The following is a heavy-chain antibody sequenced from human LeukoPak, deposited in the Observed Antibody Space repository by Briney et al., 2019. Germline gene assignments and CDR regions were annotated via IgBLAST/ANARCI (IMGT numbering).Heavy chain of an antibody. Sequence: GRSLRLSCATSGFTFSSYGMNWVRQAPGKGLEWVSYVSSSDSTIYYADSVKGRFTISRDSAKNSLYLQMNSLRAEDTAVYYCARELVATNYFDYWGQGTLVTVSS. D-gene: IGHD5-12*01. V-gene: IGHV3-48*04. CDR1: GFTFSSYG. CDR3: ARELVATNYFDY. CDR2: VSSSDSTI. J-gene: IGHJ4*02.